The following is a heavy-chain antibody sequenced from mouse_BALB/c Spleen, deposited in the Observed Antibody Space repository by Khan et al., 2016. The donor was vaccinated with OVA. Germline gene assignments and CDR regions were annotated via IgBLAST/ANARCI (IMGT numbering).Heavy chain of an antibody. J-gene: IGHJ3*01. CDR3: VRDGAYHRNDGWFAY. Sequence: QVQLKQSGAELARPGASVKMSCKASGYTFTSYTIHWIKLRPGQGLEWIGFINPSNGYTNYNQKFKDKATLTADKSSTTVYMQLSSLTSDYSAVYNCVRDGAYHRNDGWFAYWGQGTLVTVSA. CDR2: INPSNGYT. V-gene: IGHV1-4*01. CDR1: GYTFTSYT. D-gene: IGHD2-14*01.